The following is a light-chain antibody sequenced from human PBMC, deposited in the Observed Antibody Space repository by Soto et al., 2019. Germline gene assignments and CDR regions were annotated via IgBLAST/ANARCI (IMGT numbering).Light chain of an antibody. CDR2: AAS. CDR1: QGITSS. CDR3: QQLSSYPRT. V-gene: IGKV1-9*01. Sequence: IQLTQSPSSLSASIGDRVTVTCRASQGITSSLAWYQQKPGKAPRLLVYAASTLQSGVPSRFSGSGSGTDFTLTISSLQPEDFATYYCQQLSSYPRTFGPGTKVDIK. J-gene: IGKJ3*01.